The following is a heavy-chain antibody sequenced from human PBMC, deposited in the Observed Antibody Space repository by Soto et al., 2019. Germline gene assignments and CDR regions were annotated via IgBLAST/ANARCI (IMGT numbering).Heavy chain of an antibody. J-gene: IGHJ4*02. D-gene: IGHD3-3*01. V-gene: IGHV5-51*01. CDR3: ARGGVSTRTFDY. CDR1: GYNFAGYW. CDR2: IYPSDSDT. Sequence: LKISCKGSGYNFAGYWIAWVRQMPGKGLELMGIIYPSDSDTRYRPSFQGQVTISADKSISSAYLQWSSLRASGTAMYYCARGGVSTRTFDYWGQGTPVTVSS.